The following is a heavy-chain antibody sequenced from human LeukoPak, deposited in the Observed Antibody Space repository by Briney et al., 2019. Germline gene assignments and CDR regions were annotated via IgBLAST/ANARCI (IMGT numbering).Heavy chain of an antibody. Sequence: KPSETLSLTCTVSGGSNSSSSYYWGWIRQPPGKGLEWIGSIYYSGSTYYNPSLKSRVTISVDTSKNQFSLKLSSVTAADTAVYYCASYYDSSGYYYLGWFDPWGQGTLVTVSS. D-gene: IGHD3-22*01. CDR3: ASYYDSSGYYYLGWFDP. J-gene: IGHJ5*02. CDR2: IYYSGST. CDR1: GGSNSSSSYY. V-gene: IGHV4-39*01.